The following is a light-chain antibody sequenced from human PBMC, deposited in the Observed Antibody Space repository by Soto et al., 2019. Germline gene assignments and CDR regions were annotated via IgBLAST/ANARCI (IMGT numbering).Light chain of an antibody. CDR2: AAS. Sequence: AIQLTQSPSSLYASVGDRVTITCRASQGIRNDLGWYQQKPGKAPKVLIYAASTLQSGVPSRFSGSGSGTAFTLTITNLQPEDFATYYCQHYNSYSEAFGQGTKVDIK. J-gene: IGKJ1*01. CDR1: QGIRND. CDR3: QHYNSYSEA. V-gene: IGKV1-6*01.